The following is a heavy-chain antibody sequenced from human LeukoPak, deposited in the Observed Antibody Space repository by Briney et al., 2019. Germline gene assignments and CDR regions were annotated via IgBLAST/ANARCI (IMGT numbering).Heavy chain of an antibody. Sequence: GRSLRLSCAASGFTFSSYGMHWVRQAPGKGLEWVAVISYDGSNKYYADSVKGRFTISRDNSKNTLYVQMVSLRAEDTAIYYCAGSSGWWAHDYWGQGTLVTVSS. CDR2: ISYDGSNK. CDR3: AGSSGWWAHDY. CDR1: GFTFSSYG. V-gene: IGHV3-30*03. D-gene: IGHD6-19*01. J-gene: IGHJ4*02.